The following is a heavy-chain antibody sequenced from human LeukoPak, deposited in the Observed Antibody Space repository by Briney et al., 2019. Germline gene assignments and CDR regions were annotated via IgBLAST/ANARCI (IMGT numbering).Heavy chain of an antibody. CDR1: GFTFSSYG. Sequence: GGSLRLSCAASGFTFSSYGMHWVRQAPGKGLEWVAVIWYDGSNKYYADSVKGRFTISRDNSKNTLYLQMNSLRAEDTAVYYCARGGMVVADDDDAFDIWGQGTMVTVSS. V-gene: IGHV3-33*01. D-gene: IGHD2-15*01. J-gene: IGHJ3*02. CDR3: ARGGMVVADDDDAFDI. CDR2: IWYDGSNK.